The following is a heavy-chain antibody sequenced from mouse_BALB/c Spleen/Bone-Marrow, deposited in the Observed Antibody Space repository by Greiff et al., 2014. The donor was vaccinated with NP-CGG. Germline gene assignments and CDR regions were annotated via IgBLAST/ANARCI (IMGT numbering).Heavy chain of an antibody. D-gene: IGHD2-4*01. CDR2: ISSGGSYT. CDR1: GFTFSSYA. Sequence: EVQGLQSGGGLVKPGGSLKLSCAASGFTFSSYAMSWVRQTPEKRLEWVAPISSGGSYTYYPDSVKGRSTISRDNAKNTLYLQMSGLRSEDTAMYYCARHDYAYWGQGTLVTVSA. CDR3: ARHDYAY. V-gene: IGHV5-9-3*01. J-gene: IGHJ3*01.